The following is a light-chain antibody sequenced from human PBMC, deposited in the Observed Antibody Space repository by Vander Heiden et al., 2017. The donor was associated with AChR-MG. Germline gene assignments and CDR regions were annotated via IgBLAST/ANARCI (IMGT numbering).Light chain of an antibody. CDR3: LLAYPGARL. J-gene: IGLJ1*01. CDR2: DTT. Sequence: ALVTPEPSLTVSPGGPVTLTCGSSIGVVTSGHCPHWFQQKPGQAPRTLSYDTTKKQYGTPARFSGSVLGGRAALTLAGALTEDEGDYYCLLAYPGARLFGTGTTVIVL. V-gene: IGLV7-46*01. CDR1: IGVVTSGHC.